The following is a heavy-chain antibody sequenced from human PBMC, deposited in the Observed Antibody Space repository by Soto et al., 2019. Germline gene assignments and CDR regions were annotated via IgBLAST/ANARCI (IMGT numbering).Heavy chain of an antibody. D-gene: IGHD3-22*01. CDR3: ARDRFYYGSSGYYYFDY. J-gene: IGHJ4*02. CDR2: INCNSGTT. Sequence: GGSLRLSCAASGFTVSSYSMNWVRQAPGKGLEWVSYINCNSGTTYSADSVKGRFTMSGDNAKKSLYVQMICLRVEDTVVYYCARDRFYYGSSGYYYFDYWGQGT. V-gene: IGHV3-48*01. CDR1: GFTVSSYS.